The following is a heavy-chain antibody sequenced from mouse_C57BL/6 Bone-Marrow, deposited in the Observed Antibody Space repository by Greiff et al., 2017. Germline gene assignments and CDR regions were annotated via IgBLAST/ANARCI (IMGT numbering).Heavy chain of an antibody. CDR3: ARYRYYGSSDY. J-gene: IGHJ2*01. CDR2: IYPRSGNT. D-gene: IGHD1-1*01. V-gene: IGHV1-81*01. CDR1: GYTFTSYG. Sequence: QVQLKESGAELARPGASVKLSYKASGYTFTSYGISWVKQRTGQGLEWIGEIYPRSGNTYYNEKFKGKATLTADKSSSTAYMELRSLTSEDSAVYFWARYRYYGSSDYWGQGTTLTVSS.